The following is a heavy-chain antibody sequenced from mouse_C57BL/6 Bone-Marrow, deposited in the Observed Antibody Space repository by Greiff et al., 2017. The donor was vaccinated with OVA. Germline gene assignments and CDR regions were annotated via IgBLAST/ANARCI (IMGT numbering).Heavy chain of an antibody. CDR2: IYPGNGDT. V-gene: IGHV14-4*01. Sequence: EVQLQQSGAELVRPGASVKMSCTASGFTFSDYCMHWVKQRPEQGLEWIGRIYPGNGDTNYASKFQGKATITADTSSNTAYLQLSSLTSEDTAVYYCTTPLYYDYLDYGGRGTTPTVSA. D-gene: IGHD2-4*01. CDR3: TTPLYYDYLDY. J-gene: IGHJ2*01. CDR1: GFTFSDYC.